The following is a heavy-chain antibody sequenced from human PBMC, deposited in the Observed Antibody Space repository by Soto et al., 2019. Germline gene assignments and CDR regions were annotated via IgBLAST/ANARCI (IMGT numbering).Heavy chain of an antibody. CDR2: IYPGDSDT. CDR1: GYSSITYW. V-gene: IGHV5-51*01. Sequence: GASLKISCQGSGYSSITYWIAWVRQMPGKDLEWMGIIYPGDSDTRYSPSFQGQVTISADKSISTAYLQWSSLKASDSAMYYCARRGTSLEHFDYWGQGTQVTVSS. CDR3: ARRGTSLEHFDY. D-gene: IGHD2-2*01. J-gene: IGHJ4*02.